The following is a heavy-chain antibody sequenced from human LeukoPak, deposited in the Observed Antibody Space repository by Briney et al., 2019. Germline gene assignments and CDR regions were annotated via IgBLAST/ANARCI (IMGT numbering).Heavy chain of an antibody. CDR3: TTVYYGSGSYYNRFDY. CDR2: IKSKTDAGTT. Sequence: GGSLRLSFAASGFTFSNAWMSWVRQAPGKGREWVGRIKSKTDAGTTDYAAPVKGRFTISRDDSKNTVYLQMNSLKTEDTAVYYCTTVYYGSGSYYNRFDYWGQGTLVTVSS. V-gene: IGHV3-15*01. J-gene: IGHJ4*02. D-gene: IGHD3-10*01. CDR1: GFTFSNAW.